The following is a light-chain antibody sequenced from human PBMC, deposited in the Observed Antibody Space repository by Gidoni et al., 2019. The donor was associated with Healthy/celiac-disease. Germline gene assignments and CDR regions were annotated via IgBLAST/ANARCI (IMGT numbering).Light chain of an antibody. V-gene: IGKV2-28*01. CDR2: LGS. CDR1: QSLLHSNGYNY. Sequence: DIVMTQSPLSLPVTPGEPASISCRSSQSLLHSNGYNYLDWYLQKPGQSPQLLIYLGSNRASGVPDRFSGSGSGTDFTLKISRVEAEDVGVYYGMQALQTRTFGQGTKLEIK. J-gene: IGKJ2*01. CDR3: MQALQTRT.